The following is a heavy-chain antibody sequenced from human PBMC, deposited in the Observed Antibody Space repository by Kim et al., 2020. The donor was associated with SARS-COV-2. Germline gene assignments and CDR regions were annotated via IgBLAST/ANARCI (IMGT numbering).Heavy chain of an antibody. J-gene: IGHJ4*02. Sequence: SETLSLTCTVSGGSVNTGTYYWGWIRQPPGKGLEWIGSIDYSGSTYYNPSLKSRVTISVDTSKNQFSLKLSSVTAADTALYYCARRFSKYRLFHYWGQGTLVTVSS. CDR2: IDYSGST. CDR1: GGSVNTGTYY. V-gene: IGHV4-39*01. CDR3: ARRFSKYRLFHY. D-gene: IGHD3-3*01.